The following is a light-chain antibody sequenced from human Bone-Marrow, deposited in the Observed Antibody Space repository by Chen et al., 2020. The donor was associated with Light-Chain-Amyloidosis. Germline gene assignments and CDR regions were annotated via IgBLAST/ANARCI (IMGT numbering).Light chain of an antibody. CDR1: QSISSW. Sequence: DIQMTQSPSTLSASVGDRVTITCRASQSISSWLAWYQQEPGKAPQLLIYDASSLESGVPSRFSGSGSGTEFTLTISSLQPDDFATYYCQQYNTYSWTFGQGTKVEIK. V-gene: IGKV1-5*01. CDR3: QQYNTYSWT. CDR2: DAS. J-gene: IGKJ1*01.